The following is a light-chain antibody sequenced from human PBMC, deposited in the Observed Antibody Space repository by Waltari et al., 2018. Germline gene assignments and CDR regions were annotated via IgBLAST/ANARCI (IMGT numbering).Light chain of an antibody. V-gene: IGKV1-5*03. J-gene: IGKJ4*01. CDR3: QQYNSYSALT. CDR2: KAS. CDR1: QSTSRW. Sequence: IQMTQSPSTLSASVGDRVTITCRASQSTSRWLAWYQQKPGKAPKLLIYKASNLETGVPSRFSGSGSGTEFTLTISSLQPDDFATYYCQQYNSYSALTFGGGTKVEIK.